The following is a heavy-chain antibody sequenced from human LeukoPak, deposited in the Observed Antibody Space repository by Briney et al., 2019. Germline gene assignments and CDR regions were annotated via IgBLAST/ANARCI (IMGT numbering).Heavy chain of an antibody. Sequence: ASVKVSCKASGYTSTSYDINWVRQATGQGREWMGWMNPNSGNTGYAQKFQGRVTMTRNTSISTAYMELSSLRSEDTAVYYCARRTSRSRNWFDPWGQGTLVTVSS. D-gene: IGHD1-7*01. CDR1: GYTSTSYD. CDR2: MNPNSGNT. J-gene: IGHJ5*02. CDR3: ARRTSRSRNWFDP. V-gene: IGHV1-8*01.